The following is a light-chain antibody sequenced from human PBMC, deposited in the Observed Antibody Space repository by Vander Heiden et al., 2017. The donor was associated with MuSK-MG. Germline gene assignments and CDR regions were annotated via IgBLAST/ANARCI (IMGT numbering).Light chain of an antibody. CDR1: QDISNY. CDR2: DAS. Sequence: DIQRTQSPSSLSSSVGDRVTITCQASQDISNYLNWYQQKPGKATKLLIYDASKLETGVPSRFSGSGSGTDFPFTISSLQPEDIATYYCQQYANHPLTFGGGTKVEIK. CDR3: QQYANHPLT. J-gene: IGKJ4*01. V-gene: IGKV1-33*01.